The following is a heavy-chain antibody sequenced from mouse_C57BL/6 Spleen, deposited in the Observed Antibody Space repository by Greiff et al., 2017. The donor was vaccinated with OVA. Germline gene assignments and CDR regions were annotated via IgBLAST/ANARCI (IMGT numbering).Heavy chain of an antibody. CDR3: ARHAGTSWYFDV. CDR1: GFTFSSYT. Sequence: EVNVVESGGGLVKPGGSLKLSCAASGFTFSSYTMSWVRQTPEKRLAWVATISGGGGNTYYPDSVKGRFTISRDNAKTTLYLQMSSLRSEDTALYYCARHAGTSWYFDVWGTGTTVTVSS. D-gene: IGHD4-1*01. CDR2: ISGGGGNT. V-gene: IGHV5-9*01. J-gene: IGHJ1*03.